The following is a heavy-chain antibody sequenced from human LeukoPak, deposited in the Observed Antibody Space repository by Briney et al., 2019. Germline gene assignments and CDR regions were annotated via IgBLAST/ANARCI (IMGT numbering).Heavy chain of an antibody. D-gene: IGHD6-19*01. V-gene: IGHV4-34*01. J-gene: IGHJ6*03. CDR1: GGSFSGYY. CDR2: INHSGST. Sequence: PSETLSLTCAVYGGSFSGYYWSWIRQPPGKGLEWIGEINHSGSTNYNPSLKSRVTISVDTSKNQFSLKLSSVTAADTAVYYCARDAQWLVPEGYYYYMDVWGKGTTVTVSS. CDR3: ARDAQWLVPEGYYYYMDV.